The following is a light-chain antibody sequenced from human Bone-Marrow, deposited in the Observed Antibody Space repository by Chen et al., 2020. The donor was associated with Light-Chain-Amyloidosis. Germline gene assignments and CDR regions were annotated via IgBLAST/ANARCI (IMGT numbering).Light chain of an antibody. CDR2: GAT. J-gene: IGKJ4*01. V-gene: IGKV3-20*01. CDR1: QTVSSRY. CDR3: QQSGNSLT. Sequence: EIVLTQSPDTLSLSPGERATLSCRASQTVSSRYLAWYQQKPGQAPRLLIYGATNRATGSPDRFSGGGSGTDFTLTVSRLEPEDFAVYYCQQSGNSLTFGGGTRVENK.